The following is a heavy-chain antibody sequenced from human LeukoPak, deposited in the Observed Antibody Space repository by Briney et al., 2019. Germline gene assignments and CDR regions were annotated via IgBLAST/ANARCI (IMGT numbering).Heavy chain of an antibody. Sequence: SETLSLTCAVYGGSFSGYYWSWIRQPPGKGLEWIGEINHSGSTNYNPSLKSRVTISVDTSKNQFSLKLSSVTTADTAVYYCARDGVVTMELDYWGQGTLVTVSS. CDR1: GGSFSGYY. D-gene: IGHD3-3*01. CDR2: INHSGST. CDR3: ARDGVVTMELDY. J-gene: IGHJ4*02. V-gene: IGHV4-34*01.